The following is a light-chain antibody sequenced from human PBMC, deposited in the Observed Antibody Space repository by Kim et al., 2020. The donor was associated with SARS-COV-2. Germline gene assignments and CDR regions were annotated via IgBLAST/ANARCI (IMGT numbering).Light chain of an antibody. J-gene: IGKJ2*01. CDR1: QGIRNF. CDR2: AAS. V-gene: IGKV1-12*01. CDR3: QQADTFPLT. Sequence: SACVGDRVTITCRARQGIRNFLAWYQQRPGKAPRLLIYAASSLHSGVPSRFSGSGSGTRFTLTISSLQPEDFGTYYCQQADTFPLTFGQGTKLEI.